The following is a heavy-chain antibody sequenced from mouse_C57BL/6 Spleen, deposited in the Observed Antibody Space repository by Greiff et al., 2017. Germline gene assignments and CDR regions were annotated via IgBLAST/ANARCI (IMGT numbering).Heavy chain of an antibody. D-gene: IGHD2-4*01. Sequence: EVQLQKSGPVLVKPGASVKMSCKASGYTFTDYYMNWVKQSHGKSLEWIGVINPYNGGTSYNQKFKGKATLTVDKSSSTAYMELNSLTSEDSAVYYCARRRGISYDYDYWGQGTTLTVSS. V-gene: IGHV1-19*01. CDR3: ARRRGISYDYDY. CDR2: INPYNGGT. J-gene: IGHJ2*01. CDR1: GYTFTDYY.